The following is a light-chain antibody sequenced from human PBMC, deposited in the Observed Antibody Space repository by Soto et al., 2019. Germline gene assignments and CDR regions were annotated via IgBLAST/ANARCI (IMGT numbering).Light chain of an antibody. CDR2: LGS. V-gene: IGKV2-28*01. J-gene: IGKJ4*01. Sequence: EIVMTQSPLSLPVTPGEPASISCRSSQSLLHSNGYNYLDWYLQKPGQSPQVLIYLGSNRASGVPDRFSGSGSGTDFTLKISRVEAEDVGVYYCMQALQTPIFGGGTKVEIK. CDR1: QSLLHSNGYNY. CDR3: MQALQTPI.